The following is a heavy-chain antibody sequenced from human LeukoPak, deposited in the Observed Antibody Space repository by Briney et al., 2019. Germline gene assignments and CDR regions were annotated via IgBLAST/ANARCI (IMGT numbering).Heavy chain of an antibody. D-gene: IGHD3-3*01. CDR1: GFTFSSYG. J-gene: IGHJ6*02. Sequence: PGRSLRLSCAASGFTFSSYGMHWVRQAPGKGLEWVAVISYDGSNKYYADSVKGRFTISRDNSKNTLYLQMNSLRAEDTAVYYCARDQILEWLLAYYYYYYGMDVWGQGTTVTVSS. V-gene: IGHV3-30*03. CDR3: ARDQILEWLLAYYYYYYGMDV. CDR2: ISYDGSNK.